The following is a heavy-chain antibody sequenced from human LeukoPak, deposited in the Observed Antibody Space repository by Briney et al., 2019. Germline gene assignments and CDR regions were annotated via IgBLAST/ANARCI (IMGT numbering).Heavy chain of an antibody. V-gene: IGHV4-4*02. CDR1: GGSISSSNW. J-gene: IGHJ5*02. D-gene: IGHD3-22*01. CDR2: IYHSGST. CDR3: ATTSYYDSSGYH. Sequence: SGTLSLTCAVSGGSISSSNWWTWVRQPPGRGLEWIGEIYHSGSTNYNPSLKSRVTISVDKSKNLFSLKLSSVTAADTAIYYCATTSYYDSSGYHWGQGTLVTVSS.